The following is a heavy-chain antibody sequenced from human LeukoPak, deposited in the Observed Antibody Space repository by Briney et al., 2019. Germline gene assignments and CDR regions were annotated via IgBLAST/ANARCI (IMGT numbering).Heavy chain of an antibody. J-gene: IGHJ4*02. CDR3: ARLPYGAVNY. D-gene: IGHD4-17*01. Sequence: ASVTVSFKASGYTFTYYYIHWVRQAPGQGLEWMGWINPNSGGTTYTQKFQDRVTMTRDTSISTAYMELSRLRSDDTAVYYCARLPYGAVNYWGQGTLVTVSS. V-gene: IGHV1-2*02. CDR1: GYTFTYYY. CDR2: INPNSGGT.